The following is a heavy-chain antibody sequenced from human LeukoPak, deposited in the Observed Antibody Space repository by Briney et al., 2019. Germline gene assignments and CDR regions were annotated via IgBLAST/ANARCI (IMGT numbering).Heavy chain of an antibody. V-gene: IGHV3-53*05. J-gene: IGHJ4*02. Sequence: GGSLRLSCAASGFTGSSNYMSWVRQAPGKGLEWVSVIYSGGSTYYADSVKGRFTISRDNAKNSLYLHMNSLRAEDMALYYCAKDMSYGGYSGYDYWGQGTLVTVSS. CDR3: AKDMSYGGYSGYDY. D-gene: IGHD5-12*01. CDR2: IYSGGST. CDR1: GFTGSSNY.